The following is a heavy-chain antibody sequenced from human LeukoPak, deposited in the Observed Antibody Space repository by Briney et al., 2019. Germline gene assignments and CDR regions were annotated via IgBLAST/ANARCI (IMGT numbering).Heavy chain of an antibody. V-gene: IGHV3-23*01. J-gene: IGHJ4*02. CDR2: ISGSGSDT. D-gene: IGHD6-19*01. CDR3: AGSSGWWAHDY. CDR1: GLTLTNFA. Sequence: GGPWEFSCEAFGLTLTNFAMTWVRQAPGKGLEWVSSISGSGSDTYYADSVKGRFTISRDNSKNTLYVQMVSLRAEDTAIYYCAGSSGWWAHDYWGQGTLVTVSS.